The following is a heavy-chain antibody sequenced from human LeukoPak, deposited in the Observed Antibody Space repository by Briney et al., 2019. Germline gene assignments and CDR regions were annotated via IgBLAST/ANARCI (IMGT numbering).Heavy chain of an antibody. D-gene: IGHD3-10*01. CDR1: GYRFTNYG. Sequence: ASVTVSCKASGYRFTNYGISWVRQAPGQELEWMGWISTYNGNTNYPENLQGRVTLTTDTSTSTVYMELRSLRSDDTAVYYCARDHSIYFYGSGSFADYWGQGNLVTVSS. J-gene: IGHJ4*02. CDR2: ISTYNGNT. CDR3: ARDHSIYFYGSGSFADY. V-gene: IGHV1-18*01.